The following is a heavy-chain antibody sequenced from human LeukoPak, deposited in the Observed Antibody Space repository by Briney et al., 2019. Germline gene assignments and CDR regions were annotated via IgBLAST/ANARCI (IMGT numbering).Heavy chain of an antibody. V-gene: IGHV1-2*02. CDR1: GYTFTGYY. CDR2: INPNSGGT. Sequence: ASVKVSCKASGYTFTGYYMHWVRQAPGQGLEWMGWINPNSGGTNYAQKFQGRVTMTRDTSISTAYMELSRLRSDDQAVYYCARDGGWYVRGGSWFDPWGQGTLVTVSS. CDR3: ARDGGWYVRGGSWFDP. J-gene: IGHJ5*02. D-gene: IGHD6-19*01.